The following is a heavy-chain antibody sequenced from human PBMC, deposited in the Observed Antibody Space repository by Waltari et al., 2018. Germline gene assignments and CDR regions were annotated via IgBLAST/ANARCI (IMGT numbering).Heavy chain of an antibody. CDR3: ARQATDTYYYYYMDV. CDR2: LSLSGST. J-gene: IGHJ6*03. D-gene: IGHD2-21*02. CDR1: GGSLSPTTYY. V-gene: IGHV4-39*01. Sequence: QLQLQESGPGLVKPSETLSRTCTVCGGSLSPTTYYWGWIPQPPGKGLGWIGSLSLSGSTSYNPSLNSQVTMSLDTSKNHFSLKLTSVTAADTAVYYCARQATDTYYYYYMDVWAKGPRSPSP.